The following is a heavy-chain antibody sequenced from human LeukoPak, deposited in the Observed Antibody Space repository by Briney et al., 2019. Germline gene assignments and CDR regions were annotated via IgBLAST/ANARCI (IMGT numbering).Heavy chain of an antibody. CDR2: ISGSGGST. J-gene: IGHJ4*02. CDR1: GFTFSSYA. V-gene: IGHV3-23*01. Sequence: PGGSLRLSCAASGFTFSSYAMSWVRQAPGKGLEWVSAISGSGGSTYYADSVKGRFTISRDNSKNTLYLQMNSLRAEDTAVYYCAEYRIAARPVGYYFDYWGQGTLVTVSS. CDR3: AEYRIAARPVGYYFDY. D-gene: IGHD6-6*01.